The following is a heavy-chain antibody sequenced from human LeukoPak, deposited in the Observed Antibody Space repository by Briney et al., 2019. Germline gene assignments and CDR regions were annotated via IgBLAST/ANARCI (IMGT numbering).Heavy chain of an antibody. CDR3: ARERDDILTGYNFDY. CDR1: GFTFSSYW. D-gene: IGHD3-9*01. Sequence: GGSLRLSCAASGFTFSSYWMSWVRQAPGKGLEWVANIKQDGSEKYYVDSVKGRFTISRDNAKNSLYLQMNSLRAGDTAVYYCARERDDILTGYNFDYWGQGTLVTVSS. J-gene: IGHJ4*02. CDR2: IKQDGSEK. V-gene: IGHV3-7*01.